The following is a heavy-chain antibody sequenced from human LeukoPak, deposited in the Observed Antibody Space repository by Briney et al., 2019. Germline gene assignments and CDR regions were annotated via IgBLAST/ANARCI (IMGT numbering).Heavy chain of an antibody. V-gene: IGHV6-1*01. J-gene: IGHJ4*02. D-gene: IGHD1-26*01. Sequence: SQTLSLTCAISGDSVSSNSAAWNWIRQSPSRGLEWLGSTYHRSKWYNDYALSVKSRISVNPDTPKNQFSLQLNSVTPEDTAVYYSARGGSYSFDYWGQGTLVTVSS. CDR3: ARGGSYSFDY. CDR1: GDSVSSNSAA. CDR2: TYHRSKWYN.